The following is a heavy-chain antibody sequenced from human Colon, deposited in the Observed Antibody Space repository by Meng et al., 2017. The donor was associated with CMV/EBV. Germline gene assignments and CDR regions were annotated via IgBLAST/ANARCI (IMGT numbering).Heavy chain of an antibody. CDR2: TNEDGSDK. Sequence: GGSLRLSCAASGFTFTNAWMNWVRRAPGKGLEGVAKTNEDGSDKYYVDSVKGRFTISRDNSKNTLFLQMDSLRAEDTAVYYCAGESGVPNGMDVWGQGTTVTVSS. CDR1: GFTFTNAW. D-gene: IGHD2-2*01. V-gene: IGHV3-7*03. J-gene: IGHJ6*02. CDR3: AGESGVPNGMDV.